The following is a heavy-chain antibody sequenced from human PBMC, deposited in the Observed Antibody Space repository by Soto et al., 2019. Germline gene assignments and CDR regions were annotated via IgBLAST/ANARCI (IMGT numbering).Heavy chain of an antibody. CDR2: IDPSDSYT. Sequence: EVQLVQSGAEVKKPGESLRISCKGSGYSFTSYWISWVRQMPGKGLEWMGRIDPSDSYTNYSPSFQGHVTISADKSISTAYLQWSSPKASDTAMYYCARQGKNRAVAGLGDDYWGQGTLVTVSS. D-gene: IGHD6-19*01. CDR3: ARQGKNRAVAGLGDDY. V-gene: IGHV5-10-1*01. CDR1: GYSFTSYW. J-gene: IGHJ4*02.